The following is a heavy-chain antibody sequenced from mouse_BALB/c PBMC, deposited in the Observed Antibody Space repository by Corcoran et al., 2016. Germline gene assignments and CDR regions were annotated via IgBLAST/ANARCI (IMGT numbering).Heavy chain of an antibody. J-gene: IGHJ4*01. CDR3: ARGPRDYYAMYY. CDR2: INTYTGEP. Sequence: QIQLVQSGPELKKPGETVKISCKASGYTFTNYGMNWVKQAPGKGLKWMGWINTYTGEPTYADDFKGRFSFSLETSVSTAYLQINNLKNEDTATYFCARGPRDYYAMYYWGQGTSVTVSS. CDR1: GYTFTNYG. V-gene: IGHV9-3-1*01.